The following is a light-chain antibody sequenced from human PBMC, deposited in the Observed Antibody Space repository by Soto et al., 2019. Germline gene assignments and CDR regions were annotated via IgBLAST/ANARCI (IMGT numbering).Light chain of an antibody. CDR2: GAS. CDR3: QQYGSSSWT. J-gene: IGKJ1*01. V-gene: IGKV3-20*01. Sequence: EIVLTQSPGTLSLSPGERATLSCRASQSVSSSYLAWYQQKPGRAPRLLIYGASSRATGIPDRFSGSGSGTDFTLTISRLEPEDFAVYYCQQYGSSSWTFGQGTRWIS. CDR1: QSVSSSY.